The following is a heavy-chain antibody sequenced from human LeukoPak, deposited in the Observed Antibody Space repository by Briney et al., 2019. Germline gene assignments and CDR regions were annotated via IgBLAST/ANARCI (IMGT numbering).Heavy chain of an antibody. J-gene: IGHJ4*02. CDR3: AKEYCSGGSCYSYFDY. D-gene: IGHD2-15*01. CDR2: IWYDGSNK. V-gene: IGHV3-33*06. CDR1: GFTFSSYG. Sequence: GRSLRLSCAASGFTFSSYGMHWVRQAPGKGLEGVAVIWYDGSNKYYADSVKGRFTISRDNSKNTLYLQMNSLRAEDTAVYYCAKEYCSGGSCYSYFDYWGQGTLVTVSS.